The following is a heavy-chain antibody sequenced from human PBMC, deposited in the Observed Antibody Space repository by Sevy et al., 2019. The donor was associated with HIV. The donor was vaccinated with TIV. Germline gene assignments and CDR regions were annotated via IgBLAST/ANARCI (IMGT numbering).Heavy chain of an antibody. CDR2: IKSKADGGTI. J-gene: IGHJ6*02. CDR3: STDPIIVLLVTDGMDV. V-gene: IGHV3-15*01. Sequence: GGSLRLSCAASGFSFTYAWMTWVSQAPGKGLEWVGRIKSKADGGTIDYAAPVKGRFTISRDDSKNTLYLQMNSLKTEDTGVYYCSTDPIIVLLVTDGMDVWGQGTTVTVSS. CDR1: GFSFTYAW. D-gene: IGHD2-8*02.